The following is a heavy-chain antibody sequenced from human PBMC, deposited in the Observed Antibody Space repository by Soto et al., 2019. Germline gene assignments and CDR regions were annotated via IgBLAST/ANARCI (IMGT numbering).Heavy chain of an antibody. CDR2: ISGSGGST. D-gene: IGHD3-10*01. CDR3: AKARATYYYGSGPFDY. J-gene: IGHJ4*02. CDR1: GFTFSSYA. Sequence: EVQLLESGGGLVQPGGSLRLSCAASGFTFSSYAMNWVRQAPGKGLEWVSAISGSGGSTYSADSVKGRFTISRDYSKNTLYLQMNSLRAEDTAVYYCAKARATYYYGSGPFDYWGQGTLVTVSS. V-gene: IGHV3-23*01.